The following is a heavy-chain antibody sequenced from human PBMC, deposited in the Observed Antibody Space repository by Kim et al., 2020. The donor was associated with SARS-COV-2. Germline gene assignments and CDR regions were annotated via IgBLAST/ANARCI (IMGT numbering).Heavy chain of an antibody. CDR1: GYTFTSYA. V-gene: IGHV1-3*01. J-gene: IGHJ6*02. CDR2: INAGNGNT. Sequence: ASVKVSCKASGYTFTSYAMHWVRQAPGQRLEWMGWINAGNGNTKYSQKFQGRVTITRDTSASTAYMELSSLRSEDTAVYYCARDGHYDILTGYSPFYYYYGMDVWGQGTTVNVSS. CDR3: ARDGHYDILTGYSPFYYYYGMDV. D-gene: IGHD3-9*01.